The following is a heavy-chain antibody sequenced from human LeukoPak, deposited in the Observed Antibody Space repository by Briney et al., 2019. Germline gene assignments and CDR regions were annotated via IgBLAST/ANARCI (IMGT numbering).Heavy chain of an antibody. V-gene: IGHV1-46*01. CDR1: GYTFTSYY. J-gene: IGHJ4*02. Sequence: ASVKVSCTASGYTFTSYYMHWVRQAPGQGLEWMGIINPSGGSTSYAQKFQGRVTMTRDMSTSTVYMELSSLRSEDTAVYYCARDPLGELLPDYWGQGTLVTVSS. CDR3: ARDPLGELLPDY. CDR2: INPSGGST. D-gene: IGHD3-10*01.